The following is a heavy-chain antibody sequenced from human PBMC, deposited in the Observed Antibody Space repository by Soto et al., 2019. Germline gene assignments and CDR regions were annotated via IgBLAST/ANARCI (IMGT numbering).Heavy chain of an antibody. Sequence: QVQLVQSGAEVKKPGASVKVSCKASGYTFTTYGISWVRQAPGQGLEWMGWISTYNGNTYYTQKLQGRVTMTTDTSTKTAYMELTSLKSDDTAVYYCAREYCANGVCYLPDYWGQGTLVTVSS. CDR2: ISTYNGNT. CDR1: GYTFTTYG. J-gene: IGHJ4*02. D-gene: IGHD2-8*01. V-gene: IGHV1-18*01. CDR3: AREYCANGVCYLPDY.